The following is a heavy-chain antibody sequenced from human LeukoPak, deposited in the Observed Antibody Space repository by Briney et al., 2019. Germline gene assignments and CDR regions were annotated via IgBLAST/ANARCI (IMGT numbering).Heavy chain of an antibody. CDR2: IRGGGGSA. J-gene: IGHJ3*02. CDR3: ARDPNGDYIGAFDM. D-gene: IGHD4-17*01. V-gene: IGHV3-23*01. CDR1: GFTFSAYA. Sequence: GGSLRLSCTASGFTFSAYAMMWVREAPGKGPEWVSAIRGGGGSAFYADSVTGRFTISRDSSKYTLFLQMNSLRAEDTAVYYCARDPNGDYIGAFDMWGPGTMVTVSS.